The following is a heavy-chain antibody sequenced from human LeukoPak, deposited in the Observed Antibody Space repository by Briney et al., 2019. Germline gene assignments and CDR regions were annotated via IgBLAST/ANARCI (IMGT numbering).Heavy chain of an antibody. CDR3: AKYRHGAYGSFFDY. J-gene: IGHJ4*02. CDR1: GLTFSDYG. Sequence: GGSLRLSCAASGLTFSDYGMHWVRQAPGKGLEWVAFIRYDGGDEKYADSVKGRFTVSRDNSKNTLYLQMNSLRVEDTAVYYCAKYRHGAYGSFFDYWGQGTLVTVSS. V-gene: IGHV3-30*02. CDR2: IRYDGGDE. D-gene: IGHD4-17*01.